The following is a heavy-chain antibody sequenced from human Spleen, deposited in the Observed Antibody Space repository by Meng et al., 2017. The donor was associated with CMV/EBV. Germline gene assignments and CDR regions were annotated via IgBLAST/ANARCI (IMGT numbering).Heavy chain of an antibody. CDR2: INGPGTTM. J-gene: IGHJ6*02. Sequence: GESLKISCAASGFTFSSYAMSWVRQAPGKGLEWLSYINGPGTTMYYADSLKGRITISRDNAKNSLSLQLNSLRAEDTAVYYCAREGDSEMDVWGQGTTVTVSS. CDR1: GFTFSSYA. V-gene: IGHV3-48*03. CDR3: AREGDSEMDV. D-gene: IGHD2-15*01.